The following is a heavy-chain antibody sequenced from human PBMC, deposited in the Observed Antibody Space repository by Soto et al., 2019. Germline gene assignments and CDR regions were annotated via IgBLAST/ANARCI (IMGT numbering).Heavy chain of an antibody. D-gene: IGHD3-3*01. CDR2: IYYSGST. J-gene: IGHJ4*02. CDR1: GGSISSGGYY. CDR3: ASRPRTNLRFLEWFHD. Sequence: SETLSLTCTVSGGSISSGGYYWSWIRQHPGKGLEWIGYIYYSGSTYYNPSLKSRVTISVDTSKNQFSLKLSSVTAADTAVYYCASRPRTNLRFLEWFHDWGQGTLVTVSS. V-gene: IGHV4-31*03.